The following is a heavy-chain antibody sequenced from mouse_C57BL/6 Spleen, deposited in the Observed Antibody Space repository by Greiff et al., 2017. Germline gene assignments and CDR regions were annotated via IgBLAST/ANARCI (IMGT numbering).Heavy chain of an antibody. D-gene: IGHD4-1*01. CDR3: TVGRFAY. J-gene: IGHJ3*01. V-gene: IGHV6-6*01. CDR2: IRNKANNHAT. CDR1: GFTFSDAW. Sequence: EVMLVESGGGLVQPGGSMKLSCDASGFTFSDAWMDWVRQSPEKGLEWVAEIRNKANNHATYYAESVKGRFTISRDDYKSSVYLQMNSLRAEDTGMYYCTVGRFAYWGQGTLVTVSA.